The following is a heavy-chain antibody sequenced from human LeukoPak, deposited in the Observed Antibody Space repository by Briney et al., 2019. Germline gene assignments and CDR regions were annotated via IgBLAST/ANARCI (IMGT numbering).Heavy chain of an antibody. J-gene: IGHJ3*02. V-gene: IGHV4-34*01. CDR3: ARGLLITMGAFDI. D-gene: IGHD3-10*01. CDR1: GGSFSGYY. Sequence: PSETLSLTCAVYGGSFSGYYWGWIRQPPGKGLEWIGEINHSGSTNYNPSLKSRVTISVDTSKNQFSLKLSSVTAADTAVYYCARGLLITMGAFDIWGQGTMVTVSS. CDR2: INHSGST.